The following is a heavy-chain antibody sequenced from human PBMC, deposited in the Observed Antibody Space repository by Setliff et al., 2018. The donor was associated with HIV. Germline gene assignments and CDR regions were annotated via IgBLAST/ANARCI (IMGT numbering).Heavy chain of an antibody. V-gene: IGHV1-46*01. D-gene: IGHD5-12*01. Sequence: ASVKVSCKPSGYSFTNHYMHWVRQAPGQGLEWMGVINPTGGSTRNTQKFQGRVAMTRDTSASTVYMELSSLRSEDTAVYYCASAGAWQRNALDIWGQGTMVTVS. CDR2: INPTGGST. CDR3: ASAGAWQRNALDI. CDR1: GYSFTNHY. J-gene: IGHJ3*02.